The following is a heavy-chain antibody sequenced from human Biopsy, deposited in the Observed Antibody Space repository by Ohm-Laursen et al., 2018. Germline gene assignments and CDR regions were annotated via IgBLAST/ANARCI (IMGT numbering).Heavy chain of an antibody. CDR3: ARDIVTGVDYLDD. J-gene: IGHJ4*02. V-gene: IGHV3-11*04. Sequence: SLRLSCAASGFSFSDYHMRWIRQAPGRGLEWVSYISGGGTIYYGDSMKGRVTISRDNAKNSLYLQMHSLRAEDTAIYYCARDIVTGVDYLDDWGQGTLVPVSS. CDR1: GFSFSDYH. CDR2: ISGGGTI. D-gene: IGHD7-27*01.